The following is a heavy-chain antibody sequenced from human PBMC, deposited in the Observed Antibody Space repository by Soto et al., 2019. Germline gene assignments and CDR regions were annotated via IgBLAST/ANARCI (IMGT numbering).Heavy chain of an antibody. V-gene: IGHV3-30*18. CDR1: GFTFISYG. CDR3: AKLLGYCSGGSCYADAFDI. J-gene: IGHJ3*02. D-gene: IGHD2-15*01. CDR2: ISYDGSNK. Sequence: HPGGSLRLSCAASGFTFISYGMHWVRQAPGKGLAWVAVISYDGSNKYYADSVKGRFTISRDNSKNTLYLQMNSLRAEDTAVYYCAKLLGYCSGGSCYADAFDIWGQGTMVTVSS.